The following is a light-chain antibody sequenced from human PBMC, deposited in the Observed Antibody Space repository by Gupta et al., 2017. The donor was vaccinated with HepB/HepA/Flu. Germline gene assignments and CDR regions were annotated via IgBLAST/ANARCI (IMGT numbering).Light chain of an antibody. J-gene: IGLJ3*02. V-gene: IGLV2-14*03. Sequence: QSALTQPASVSGSLGQSITISCTGSSYDVGAYDFVSWYQQQPGKAPKLLIYDVSSRPSGVSDRFSGSKSGNTASLTISGLQAEDEADYYCSSYTATNTGVFGGGTK. CDR2: DVS. CDR3: SSYTATNTGV. CDR1: SYDVGAYDF.